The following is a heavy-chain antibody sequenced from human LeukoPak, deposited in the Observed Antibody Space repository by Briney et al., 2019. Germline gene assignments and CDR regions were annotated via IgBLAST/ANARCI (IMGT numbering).Heavy chain of an antibody. Sequence: SETLSLTCTVSGYSISSGYYWGWIRQPPGKGLEWIGSIYHSGSTYYNPSLKSRVTISVDKSKNQFSLKLSSVTAADTAVYYCASVRGYFDYWGQGTLVTVSS. CDR3: ASVRGYFDY. CDR1: GYSISSGYY. D-gene: IGHD3-10*02. J-gene: IGHJ4*02. CDR2: IYHSGST. V-gene: IGHV4-38-2*02.